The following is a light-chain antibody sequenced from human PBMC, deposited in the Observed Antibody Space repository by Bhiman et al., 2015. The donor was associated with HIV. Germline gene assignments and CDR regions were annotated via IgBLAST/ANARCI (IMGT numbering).Light chain of an antibody. Sequence: QSLLTQPPSVSAAPGQKVTISCSGGNSDIGKNFVSWYQQSPGAAPRLLIYENNKRPSGIPDRFSASKSGTSATLGITGLQTGDEADYYCATWDSSLSAEVFGGGTKLTVL. V-gene: IGLV1-51*02. CDR3: ATWDSSLSAEV. J-gene: IGLJ2*01. CDR1: NSDIGKNF. CDR2: ENN.